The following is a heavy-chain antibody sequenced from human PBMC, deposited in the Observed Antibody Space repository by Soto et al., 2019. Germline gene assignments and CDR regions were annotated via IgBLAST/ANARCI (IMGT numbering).Heavy chain of an antibody. CDR1: GFTFSSYA. CDR2: ISGSGGST. J-gene: IGHJ4*02. CDR3: ASITMIVVVIPFEY. V-gene: IGHV3-23*01. D-gene: IGHD3-22*01. Sequence: GGSLILSCAASGFTFSSYAMSWVRQSPGKGLEWVSSISGSGGSTYYADSVKGRFTISRDNSKNTLYLQMNSLRAEDTAVYYCASITMIVVVIPFEYWGQGTLVTVSS.